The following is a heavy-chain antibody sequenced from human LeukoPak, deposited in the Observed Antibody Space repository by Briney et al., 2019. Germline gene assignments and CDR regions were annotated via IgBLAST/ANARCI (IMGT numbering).Heavy chain of an antibody. CDR1: GFTFSSYA. CDR3: AKDLWTGDHGTYYDYGMDV. CDR2: NSGSGGRT. D-gene: IGHD3/OR15-3a*01. V-gene: IGHV3-23*01. J-gene: IGHJ6*02. Sequence: GVSLRLSCAVSGFTFSSYAMSWVRQAPGKRLEWVSTNSGSGGRTYYADSVKGRFTISRDNSKNTMYLHMNSLRAEDMAVYYCAKDLWTGDHGTYYDYGMDVWGQGTTVTVSS.